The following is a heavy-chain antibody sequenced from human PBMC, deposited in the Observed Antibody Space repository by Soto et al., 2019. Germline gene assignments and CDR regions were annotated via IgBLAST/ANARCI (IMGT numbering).Heavy chain of an antibody. CDR1: GGTFSSYT. CDR2: IIPILGIA. V-gene: IGHV1-69*02. Sequence: QVQLVQSGAEVKKPGSSVKVSCKASGGTFSSYTISWVRQAPGQGLEWMGRIIPILGIANYAQKFQGRVTITADKSTSTAYMELSSLRSEDTAVYYCAINEYYDSSGYQDYWGQGTLVTVSS. CDR3: AINEYYDSSGYQDY. J-gene: IGHJ4*02. D-gene: IGHD3-22*01.